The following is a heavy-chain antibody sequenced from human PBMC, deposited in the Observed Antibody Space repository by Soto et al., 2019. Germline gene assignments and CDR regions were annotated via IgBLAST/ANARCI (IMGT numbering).Heavy chain of an antibody. CDR1: GGTFSSYT. CDR3: ARMGGYCSGGSVQGVPNHPDY. Sequence: QVQLGQSGAEVKKPGSSVKVSCKASGGTFSSYTISLVRQAPGQGLEWIGRIIPILGRANYAQKFQGRVTITADKSTSTADMELSRLRSEDTAVYYCARMGGYCSGGSVQGVPNHPDYWGQGTLVTVSS. V-gene: IGHV1-69*02. J-gene: IGHJ4*02. D-gene: IGHD2-15*01. CDR2: IIPILGRA.